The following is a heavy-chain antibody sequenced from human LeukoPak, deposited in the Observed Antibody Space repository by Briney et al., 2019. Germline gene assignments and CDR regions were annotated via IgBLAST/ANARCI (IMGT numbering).Heavy chain of an antibody. D-gene: IGHD6-13*01. Sequence: SETLSLTCTVSGGSISSYYWSWIRQPPGKGLEWIGEINHSGSTNYNPSLKSRVTISVDTSKNQFSLKLSSVTAADTAVYYCAREPERVAAGSFDYWGQGTLVTVSS. V-gene: IGHV4-34*01. J-gene: IGHJ4*02. CDR2: INHSGST. CDR3: AREPERVAAGSFDY. CDR1: GGSISSYY.